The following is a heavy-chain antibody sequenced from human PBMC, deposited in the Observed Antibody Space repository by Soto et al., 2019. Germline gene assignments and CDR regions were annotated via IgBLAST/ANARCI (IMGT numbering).Heavy chain of an antibody. V-gene: IGHV4-59*01. CDR1: GGSINNYY. Sequence: QVQLRESGPGLVKPSETLSLTCTVSGGSINNYYWSWIRQPPGKGLEWIGYIYYNGSTNYSSSLKSRVTISVDTSKNQFSLKLSSVTAADTAVYYCARVVTRGGDTSRNPYYGMDVWGQGTTVTVS. CDR3: ARVVTRGGDTSRNPYYGMDV. D-gene: IGHD2-21*01. CDR2: IYYNGST. J-gene: IGHJ6*02.